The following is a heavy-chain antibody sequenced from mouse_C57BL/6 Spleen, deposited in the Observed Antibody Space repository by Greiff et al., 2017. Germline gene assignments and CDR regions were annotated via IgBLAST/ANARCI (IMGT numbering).Heavy chain of an antibody. Sequence: QVQLQQPGAELVKPGASVKVSCKASGYTFTSYWMHWVKQRPGQGLEWIGRIHPSASDTNYNQKFKGKATLTVDKSSSTAYMQLSSLTSDDSAVYDSAIDDYDEYYAMYYWGQGTSVTVSS. D-gene: IGHD2-4*01. J-gene: IGHJ4*01. CDR3: AIDDYDEYYAMYY. CDR2: IHPSASDT. V-gene: IGHV1-74*01. CDR1: GYTFTSYW.